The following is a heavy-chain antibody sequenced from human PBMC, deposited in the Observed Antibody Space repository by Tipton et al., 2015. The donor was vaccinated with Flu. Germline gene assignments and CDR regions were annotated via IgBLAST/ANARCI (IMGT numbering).Heavy chain of an antibody. D-gene: IGHD1-26*01. V-gene: IGHV4-4*07. Sequence: TLSLTCTVSGGSISSYYWSWIRQPAGKGLEWIGRIYTSGSTNYNPSLKSRVTMSADTSKNQFSLKLSSVTAADTAVYYCARETAVWGAGWFDPWGQGTLVTVSS. CDR1: GGSISSYY. CDR3: ARETAVWGAGWFDP. J-gene: IGHJ5*02. CDR2: IYTSGST.